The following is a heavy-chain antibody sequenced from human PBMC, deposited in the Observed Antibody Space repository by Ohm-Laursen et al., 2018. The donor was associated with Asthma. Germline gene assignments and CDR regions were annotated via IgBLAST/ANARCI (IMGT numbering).Heavy chain of an antibody. Sequence: SLRLSCAASGFIFDDYAMHWVRQVPGKGLEWVSGISWNSGAIVQADSVKGRFTISRDNAKNSLYLQMNSLRAEDTALYYCARDSQAMVTTEGLYFGMDVWGQGTTVTVSS. D-gene: IGHD4-17*01. CDR2: ISWNSGAI. CDR1: GFIFDDYA. J-gene: IGHJ6*02. V-gene: IGHV3-9*01. CDR3: ARDSQAMVTTEGLYFGMDV.